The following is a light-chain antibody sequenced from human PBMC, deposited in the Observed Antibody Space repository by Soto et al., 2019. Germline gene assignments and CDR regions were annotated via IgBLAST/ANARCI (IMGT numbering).Light chain of an antibody. CDR3: LQDYNYPRT. CDR1: QGIRND. CDR2: AAS. V-gene: IGKV1-6*01. J-gene: IGKJ1*01. Sequence: AIQMTHSPSSLSASVVYIVTITCRASQGIRNDLGWYQQKPGKAPKLLIYAASSLQSGVPSRFSGSGSGTDFTLTISSLQPEDFATYYCLQDYNYPRTFGQGTKVDIK.